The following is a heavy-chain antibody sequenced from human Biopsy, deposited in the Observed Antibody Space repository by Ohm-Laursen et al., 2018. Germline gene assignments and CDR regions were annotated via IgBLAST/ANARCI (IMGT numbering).Heavy chain of an antibody. CDR3: AKGQDLRGGAEYFQH. D-gene: IGHD2-15*01. CDR1: GYTFTGQY. CDR2: INPHSGTT. Sequence: ASVKVSCKASGYTFTGQYLHWVRQVPGQGLEWMGWINPHSGTTKFAQDFQGRVTMTRDTSITTAYMELRRLRSEDTAVYYCAKGQDLRGGAEYFQHWGQGALVTVSS. J-gene: IGHJ1*01. V-gene: IGHV1-2*02.